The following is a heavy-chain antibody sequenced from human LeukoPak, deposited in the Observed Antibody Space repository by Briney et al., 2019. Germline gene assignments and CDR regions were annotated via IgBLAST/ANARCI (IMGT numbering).Heavy chain of an antibody. CDR3: TRGGVLRYFDWLEDY. J-gene: IGHJ4*02. V-gene: IGHV1-18*01. CDR1: GYTFTSYG. CDR2: ISAYNGNT. D-gene: IGHD3-9*01. Sequence: ASVTVSCKASGYTFTSYGISWVRQAPGQGLEWMGWISAYNGNTNYAQKLQGRVTMTTDTPTSTAYMELRSLRSDDTAVYYCTRGGVLRYFDWLEDYWGQGTLVTVSS.